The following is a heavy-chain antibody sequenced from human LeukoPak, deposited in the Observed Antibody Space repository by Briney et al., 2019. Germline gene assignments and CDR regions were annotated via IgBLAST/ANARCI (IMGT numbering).Heavy chain of an antibody. J-gene: IGHJ4*02. V-gene: IGHV1-2*02. D-gene: IGHD2-8*01. CDR2: INPNNGDT. CDR3: ARVQGYCTDGRCLF. Sequence: ASVKVSCKASGYTFTGYHIHWVRQAPGQGLEWMGWINPNNGDTKYAQKFNGRVTMTRDTPISTAYMEMSRRRSDDTAVYYCARVQGYCTDGRCLFWGQGTLVTVSS. CDR1: GYTFTGYH.